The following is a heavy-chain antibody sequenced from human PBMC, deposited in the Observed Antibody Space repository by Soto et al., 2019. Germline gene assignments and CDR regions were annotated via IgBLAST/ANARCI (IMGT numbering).Heavy chain of an antibody. CDR3: ARAPVISR. CDR1: GGSFSGYY. V-gene: IGHV4-34*01. Sequence: PSETLSLTCAVYGGSFSGYYWSCMRQPPGKGLEWIGEINHSGSTNYNPSLKSRVTISVDTSKNQFSLKLSSVTAADTAVYYCARAPVISRWGQGTLVTVSS. J-gene: IGHJ4*02. CDR2: INHSGST. D-gene: IGHD2-21*01.